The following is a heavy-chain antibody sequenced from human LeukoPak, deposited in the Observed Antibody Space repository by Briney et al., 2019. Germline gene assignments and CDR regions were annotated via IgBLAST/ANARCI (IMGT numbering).Heavy chain of an antibody. CDR1: GFTFSTYA. Sequence: GGSLRLSCAASGFTFSTYAIHWVRQAPGKGLEWVAVISFDGSNKYYADSVKGRFTISRDNAKNSLYLQMISLRAEDTAVYYCARAYGLSWGQGTLVTVSS. D-gene: IGHD3-16*01. V-gene: IGHV3-30-3*01. CDR3: ARAYGLS. CDR2: ISFDGSNK. J-gene: IGHJ5*02.